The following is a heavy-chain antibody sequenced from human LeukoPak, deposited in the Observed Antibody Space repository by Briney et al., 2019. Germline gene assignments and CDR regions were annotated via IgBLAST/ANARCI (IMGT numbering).Heavy chain of an antibody. Sequence: PSETLSLTCTVSGGSISSYYWSWIRQPAGKVLEWIGRIYTSGSTNYNPSLKSRVTMSVDTSKNQFSLKLSSVTAADTAVYYCARDGFGGSAKALLDYWGQGTLVTVSS. J-gene: IGHJ4*02. CDR2: IYTSGST. D-gene: IGHD3-10*01. CDR1: GGSISSYY. CDR3: ARDGFGGSAKALLDY. V-gene: IGHV4-4*07.